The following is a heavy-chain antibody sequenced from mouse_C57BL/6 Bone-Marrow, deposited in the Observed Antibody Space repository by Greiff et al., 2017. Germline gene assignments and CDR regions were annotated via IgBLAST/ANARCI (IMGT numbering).Heavy chain of an antibody. V-gene: IGHV1-69*01. CDR2: IDPSDSYT. CDR3: AGGDYTTGYFDV. D-gene: IGHD1-1*01. Sequence: QVQLQQPGAELVMPGASVKLSCKASGYTFTSYWMHWVKQRPGQGLEWIGEIDPSDSYTNYNQKFKGKSTLTVDKSSSTAYMQLSSLTSVDSAVYYCAGGDYTTGYFDVWGTGTTVTVSS. CDR1: GYTFTSYW. J-gene: IGHJ1*03.